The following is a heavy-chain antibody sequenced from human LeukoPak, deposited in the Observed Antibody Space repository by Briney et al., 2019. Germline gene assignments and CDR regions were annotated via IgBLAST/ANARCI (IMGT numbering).Heavy chain of an antibody. CDR3: AKDGSTKYSSGWYRDYYYYMDV. CDR2: ISWYSGSI. D-gene: IGHD6-19*01. Sequence: HPGGSLRLSCAASGFTFDDYAMHWVRQAPGKGLEWVSGISWYSGSIGYADSVKGRFTISRDNAKNSLYLQMNSLRAEDTALYYCAKDGSTKYSSGWYRDYYYYMDVWGKGTTVTISS. CDR1: GFTFDDYA. J-gene: IGHJ6*03. V-gene: IGHV3-9*01.